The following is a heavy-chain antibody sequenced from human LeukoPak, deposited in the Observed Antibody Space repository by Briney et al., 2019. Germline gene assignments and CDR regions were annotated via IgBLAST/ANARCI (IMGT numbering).Heavy chain of an antibody. D-gene: IGHD2-2*01. Sequence: SETLSLTCTVSGGSISSYYWSWIRQPPGKGLEWIGYIYYSGSTNYNPSLKSRVTISVDTSKNQFSLKLSSVTAADTAVYYCARSAVPAAKDFLNWFDPWGQGTLVTVSS. V-gene: IGHV4-59*01. CDR2: IYYSGST. CDR3: ARSAVPAAKDFLNWFDP. CDR1: GGSISSYY. J-gene: IGHJ5*02.